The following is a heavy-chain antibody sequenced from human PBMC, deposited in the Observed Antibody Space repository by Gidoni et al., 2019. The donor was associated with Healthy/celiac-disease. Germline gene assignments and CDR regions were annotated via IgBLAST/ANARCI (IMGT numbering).Heavy chain of an antibody. CDR2: ISYDGSNK. D-gene: IGHD1-26*01. V-gene: IGHV3-30*03. J-gene: IGHJ4*02. CDR1: GFNSRSYG. Sequence: VQLVWSGGGGVQPVSPLKLSCAAPGFNSRSYGLHGCRRAPGKGVEWVAVISYDGSNKYYADSVKGRFTISRDNSKNTLYLQMNSLRAEDTAVYYCATGEPDRTIVGATEFDYWGQGTLVTVSS. CDR3: ATGEPDRTIVGATEFDY.